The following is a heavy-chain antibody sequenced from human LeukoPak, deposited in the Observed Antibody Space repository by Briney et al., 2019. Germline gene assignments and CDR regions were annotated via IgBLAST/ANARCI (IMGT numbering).Heavy chain of an antibody. CDR3: ARDWERGVVVPAATGYYHYYGMDV. D-gene: IGHD2-2*01. J-gene: IGHJ6*02. Sequence: ASVKVSCKASGYTFTSYGISWVRQAPGQGLEWMGWISAYNGNTNYAQKLQGRVTMTTDTSTSTAYMELRSQRSDDTAVYYCARDWERGVVVPAATGYYHYYGMDVWGQGATVTVSS. CDR1: GYTFTSYG. CDR2: ISAYNGNT. V-gene: IGHV1-18*01.